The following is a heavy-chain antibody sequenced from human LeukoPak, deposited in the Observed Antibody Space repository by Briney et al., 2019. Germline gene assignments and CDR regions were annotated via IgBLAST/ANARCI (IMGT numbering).Heavy chain of an antibody. CDR3: AKRQIYYGDYSNWFDP. V-gene: IGHV3-23*01. CDR1: GFTFSSYA. Sequence: GGSLRLSCAASGFTFSSYALSWVRQAPGKGLEWVSAISGSGGSTYYADSVKGRFTISRDNSKNTLYLQMNSLRAEDTAVYYCAKRQIYYGDYSNWFDPWGQGTLVTVSS. J-gene: IGHJ5*02. D-gene: IGHD4-17*01. CDR2: ISGSGGST.